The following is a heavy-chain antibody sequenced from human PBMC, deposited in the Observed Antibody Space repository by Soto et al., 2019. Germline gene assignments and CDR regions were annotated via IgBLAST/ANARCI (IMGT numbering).Heavy chain of an antibody. Sequence: PGESLKISCQGSGYSFTNYWINWVRQTPGKGLEWMGRIDPNDSYTTYSPSFRGHVTISTGRSITTAYLQWSSLKASDTAIYYCARRGYYNGSSKVLWGQGTLVTVSS. CDR2: IDPNDSYT. J-gene: IGHJ4*02. D-gene: IGHD3-22*01. CDR3: ARRGYYNGSSKVL. CDR1: GYSFTNYW. V-gene: IGHV5-10-1*01.